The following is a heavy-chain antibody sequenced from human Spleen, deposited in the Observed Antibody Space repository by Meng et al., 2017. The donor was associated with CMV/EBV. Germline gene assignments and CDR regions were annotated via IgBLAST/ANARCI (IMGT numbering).Heavy chain of an antibody. CDR2: LNAVGTST. V-gene: IGHV3-69-1*02. D-gene: IGHD2-8*02. J-gene: IGHJ6*02. CDR3: ARDLRHCTDTACYTTMDI. CDR1: GFTFGDYY. Sequence: GESLKISCKASGFTFGDYYMTWVRQAPGKGLEWISSLNAVGTSTYYADSVRGRFTISRDNAKSSLFLHMYGLTDEDTAVFYCARDLRHCTDTACYTTMDIWGQGTTVTVSS.